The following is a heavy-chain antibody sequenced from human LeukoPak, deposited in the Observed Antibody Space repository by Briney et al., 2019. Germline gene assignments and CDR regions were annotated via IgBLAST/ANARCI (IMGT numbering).Heavy chain of an antibody. CDR1: GYTFTSYD. Sequence: ASVKVSCKASGYTFTSYDINWVRQATGQGLEWMGWMNPNSGNTGYAQKFQGRVTMTRNTSINTAYMELTSLTSEDTAVYYCARDQPRGQWLVRGYFDYWGQGTLVTVSS. CDR2: MNPNSGNT. CDR3: ARDQPRGQWLVRGYFDY. D-gene: IGHD6-19*01. J-gene: IGHJ4*02. V-gene: IGHV1-8*02.